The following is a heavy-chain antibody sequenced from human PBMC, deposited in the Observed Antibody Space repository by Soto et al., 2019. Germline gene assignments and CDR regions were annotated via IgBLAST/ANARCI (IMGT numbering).Heavy chain of an antibody. J-gene: IGHJ6*03. V-gene: IGHV4-59*01. Sequence: TSETLSLTCTVSGGSISSYYWSWIRQPPGKGLEWIGYIYYSGSTNYNPSLKSRVTISVDTSKNQFSLKLSSVTAADTAVYYCARETTYYYGAGPYYYYYYMAVWGKGTTVTVSS. CDR1: GGSISSYY. D-gene: IGHD3-10*01. CDR2: IYYSGST. CDR3: ARETTYYYGAGPYYYYYYMAV.